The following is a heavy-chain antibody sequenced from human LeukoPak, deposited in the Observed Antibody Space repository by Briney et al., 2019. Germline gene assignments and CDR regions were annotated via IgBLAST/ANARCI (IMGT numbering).Heavy chain of an antibody. CDR2: ISGSGGST. J-gene: IGHJ4*02. CDR3: AKGSIAAAGACFFPC. D-gene: IGHD6-13*01. Sequence: GGSLRLSCVAFGFTFSNYAMSWVRQAPGKGLEWVSAISGSGGSTYYADSVKGRFTISRDNSKNTLYLQMSSLRAEDTAVYYCAKGSIAAAGACFFPCWGQGTLVTVSP. CDR1: GFTFSNYA. V-gene: IGHV3-23*01.